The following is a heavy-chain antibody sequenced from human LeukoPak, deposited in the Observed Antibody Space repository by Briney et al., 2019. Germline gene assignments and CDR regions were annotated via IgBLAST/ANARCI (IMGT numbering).Heavy chain of an antibody. D-gene: IGHD2-2*02. J-gene: IGHJ3*02. Sequence: GGSLRLSCAASGFTFNSYAMNWVRQAPGKGLEWVSAISGSGGSTYYADSVKGRFTISRDNSKNTLYLQMNSLRAEDTAVYYCAKDGDDIVVVPAAIENDAFDIWGQGTMVTVSS. V-gene: IGHV3-23*01. CDR1: GFTFNSYA. CDR2: ISGSGGST. CDR3: AKDGDDIVVVPAAIENDAFDI.